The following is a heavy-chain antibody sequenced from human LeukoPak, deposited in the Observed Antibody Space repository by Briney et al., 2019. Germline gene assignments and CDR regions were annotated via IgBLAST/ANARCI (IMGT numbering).Heavy chain of an antibody. Sequence: PGGSLRLSCAASEFVFSDYYMSWIRQAPGKGLEWVSYISDSGSTIYYAASVKGRFTISRDNVKNSLYLQMNGLRAEDTAVYYCAREMEGDYGSGTFFDLWGQGNMVTVSS. CDR2: ISDSGSTI. V-gene: IGHV3-11*01. D-gene: IGHD3-10*01. J-gene: IGHJ4*02. CDR3: AREMEGDYGSGTFFDL. CDR1: EFVFSDYY.